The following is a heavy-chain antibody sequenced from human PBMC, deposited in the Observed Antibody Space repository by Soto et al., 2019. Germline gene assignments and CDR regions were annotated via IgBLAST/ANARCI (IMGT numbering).Heavy chain of an antibody. CDR1: GFTFSNAW. V-gene: IGHV3-15*01. Sequence: GESLKISCAASGFTFSNAWMSWVRQAPGKGLEWVGRIKSKTDGGTTDYAAPVKGRFTISRDDSKNTLYLQMNSLKTEDTAVYYCTAGEHSGWSIDYWGQGTLVTVSS. J-gene: IGHJ4*02. CDR3: TAGEHSGWSIDY. CDR2: IKSKTDGGTT. D-gene: IGHD6-19*01.